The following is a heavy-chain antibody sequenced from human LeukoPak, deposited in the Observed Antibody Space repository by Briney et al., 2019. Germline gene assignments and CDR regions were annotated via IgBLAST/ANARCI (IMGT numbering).Heavy chain of an antibody. D-gene: IGHD2-21*02. V-gene: IGHV5-51*01. J-gene: IGHJ4*02. Sequence: GESLKISCKSSGYSFANYWIGWVRQMPGKGLEWMGIIYLGDSDTRYSPSFQGQVTISADKSISTAYLQWSSLKASDTAMYYCARQGAYCGGDCYREFDYWGQGTLVTVSS. CDR3: ARQGAYCGGDCYREFDY. CDR1: GYSFANYW. CDR2: IYLGDSDT.